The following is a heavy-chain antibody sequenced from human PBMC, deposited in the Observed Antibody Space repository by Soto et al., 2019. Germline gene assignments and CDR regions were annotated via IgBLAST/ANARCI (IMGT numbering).Heavy chain of an antibody. CDR1: GGTFSSYA. CDR2: IITIFGTA. D-gene: IGHD5-18*01. J-gene: IGHJ6*02. CDR3: ARIVSSGSPRYYYYGMDV. Sequence: QVQLVQSGAEVKKPGSSVKVSCKASGGTFSSYAISWVRQAPGQGLEWMGGIITIFGTANYAQKFQGRVTITADESTSTAYMELSSLRSEDTAVYYCARIVSSGSPRYYYYGMDVWGQGTTVTVSS. V-gene: IGHV1-69*01.